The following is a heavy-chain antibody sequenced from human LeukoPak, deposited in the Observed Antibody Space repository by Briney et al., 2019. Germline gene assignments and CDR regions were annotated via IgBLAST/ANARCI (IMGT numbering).Heavy chain of an antibody. Sequence: GGSLRLSCAASGFTFSSYWMHWVRQAPGKGLVWVSRINSGGSSTSYADSVKGRFTISRDNAKNTLYLQMNSLRAEDTAVYYCARASRYCSSTSCYPKYWGQGTLVTVSS. V-gene: IGHV3-74*01. J-gene: IGHJ4*02. CDR2: INSGGSST. D-gene: IGHD2-2*01. CDR1: GFTFSSYW. CDR3: ARASRYCSSTSCYPKY.